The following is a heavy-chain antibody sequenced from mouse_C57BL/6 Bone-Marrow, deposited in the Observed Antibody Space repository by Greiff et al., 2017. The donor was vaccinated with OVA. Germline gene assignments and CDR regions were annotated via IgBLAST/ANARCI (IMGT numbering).Heavy chain of an antibody. V-gene: IGHV1-62-2*01. D-gene: IGHD1-1*01. CDR2: FYPGSGSI. CDR1: GYTFTEYT. Sequence: VKLQESGAELVKPGASVKLSCKASGYTFTEYTIHWVKQRSGQGLEWIGWFYPGSGSIKYNEKFKDKATLTADKSSSTVYMELSRLTSEDSAVYFCARHEDPNYYGSSYLGVWGTGTTVTVSS. J-gene: IGHJ1*03. CDR3: ARHEDPNYYGSSYLGV.